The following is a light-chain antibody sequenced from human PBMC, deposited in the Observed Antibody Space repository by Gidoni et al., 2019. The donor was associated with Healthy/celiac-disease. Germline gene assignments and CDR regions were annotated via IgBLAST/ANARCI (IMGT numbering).Light chain of an antibody. Sequence: EIGMTQSPATLSLSPGETAALSCRASQSVSTSLAWYQQKRGQAPSLLIYGASTRATGIPARFGGSGSGTEFTLSIISLQSEDSAVYYCQQYKECPPAATFGGGTKVEIK. CDR3: QQYKECPPAAT. J-gene: IGKJ4*01. CDR1: QSVSTS. V-gene: IGKV3-15*01. CDR2: GAS.